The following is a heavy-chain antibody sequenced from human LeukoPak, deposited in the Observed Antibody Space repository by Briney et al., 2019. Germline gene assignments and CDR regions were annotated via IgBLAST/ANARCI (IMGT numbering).Heavy chain of an antibody. CDR1: GFTFSGYV. D-gene: IGHD3-3*01. Sequence: GGSLRFSCASSGFTFSGYVMRWGRQAPRKGLWWVSAIIGSGGSTYSADSGKVWFTSSRENSKNPLYLQINNLRAEDTAVYYCANAIELFIKIFGVGAGPEDDGFDVWGQGTMVTVSS. CDR2: IIGSGGST. CDR3: ANAIELFIKIFGVGAGPEDDGFDV. V-gene: IGHV3-23*01. J-gene: IGHJ3*01.